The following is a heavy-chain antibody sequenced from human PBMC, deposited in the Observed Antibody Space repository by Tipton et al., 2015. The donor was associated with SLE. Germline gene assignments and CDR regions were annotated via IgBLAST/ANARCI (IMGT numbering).Heavy chain of an antibody. J-gene: IGHJ2*01. D-gene: IGHD2-15*01. CDR1: GFTFSYCN. V-gene: IGHV3-21*03. CDR3: ARDRCPEGSGWYFDL. CDR2: ISSTGIYI. Sequence: GSLRLFCAASGFTFSYCNMNWVRQAPGEGLEWVSSISSTGIYIYNADSLKGRFTIPRYNAKNSLYLQMNSLRAEDTAVYYGARDRCPEGSGWYFDLWDRGTLVTVSS.